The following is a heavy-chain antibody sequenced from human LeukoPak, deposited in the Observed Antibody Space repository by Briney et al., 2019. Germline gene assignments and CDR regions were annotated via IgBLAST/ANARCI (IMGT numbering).Heavy chain of an antibody. CDR1: GGSISSYY. Sequence: SETLSLTCTVSGGSISSYYWSWIRQPAGKGLEWIGRIYTSGSTNYNPSLKSRVTMSVDTSKNQFSLKLSSVTAADTAVYYCARVSRRGYSGDYYYYMDVWGKGTTVTVSS. V-gene: IGHV4-4*07. CDR2: IYTSGST. J-gene: IGHJ6*03. CDR3: ARVSRRGYSGDYYYYMDV. D-gene: IGHD5-12*01.